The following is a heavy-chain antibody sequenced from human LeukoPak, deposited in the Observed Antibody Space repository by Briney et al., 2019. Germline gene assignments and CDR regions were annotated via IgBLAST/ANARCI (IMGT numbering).Heavy chain of an antibody. Sequence: PSETLSLTCTVSGGSISSYYWGWIRQPPGKGLEWIGYIYYSGSTNYNPSLKSRVTISVDTSKNQFSLKLSSVTAADTAVYYCARDATWAPDAFDIWGQGTMVTVSS. V-gene: IGHV4-59*01. CDR1: GGSISSYY. D-gene: IGHD7-27*01. J-gene: IGHJ3*02. CDR2: IYYSGST. CDR3: ARDATWAPDAFDI.